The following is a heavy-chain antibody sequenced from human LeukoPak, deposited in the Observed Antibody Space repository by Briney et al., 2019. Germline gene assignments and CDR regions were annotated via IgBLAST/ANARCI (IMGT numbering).Heavy chain of an antibody. CDR1: GGSITSNNR. D-gene: IGHD6-6*01. V-gene: IGHV4/OR15-8*03. CDR3: ARDVGARLPGY. Sequence: KTSETLSLTCAVFGGSITSNNRWSWVRQSPGKGLEWIGEIYHTGNSNYNPSLKSRVIISVDKLKNEFSMKLTSVTAEDTAFYYCARDVGARLPGYWGQGILVTVSS. J-gene: IGHJ4*02. CDR2: IYHTGNS.